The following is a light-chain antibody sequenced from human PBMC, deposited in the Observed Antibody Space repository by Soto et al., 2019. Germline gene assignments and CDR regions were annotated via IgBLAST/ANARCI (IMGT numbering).Light chain of an antibody. CDR3: QQYGTSPIT. J-gene: IGKJ5*01. CDR1: QSVSSSY. CDR2: HAS. Sequence: EIVLTQSPGTLSLSPGERATLSCRASQSVSSSYLAWYQQKPGQAPRLLIFHASNRATGIPDRFSGSGSGTHFILTISRLEPEDFAVYYCQQYGTSPITFGQGTRLEIK. V-gene: IGKV3-20*01.